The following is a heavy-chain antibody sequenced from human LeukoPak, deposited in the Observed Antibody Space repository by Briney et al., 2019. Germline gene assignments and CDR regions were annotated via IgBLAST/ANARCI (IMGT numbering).Heavy chain of an antibody. CDR1: GFTFSSYA. CDR2: ISGSGGST. D-gene: IGHD1-26*01. V-gene: IGHV3-23*01. J-gene: IGHJ4*02. Sequence: GGSLRLSCAASGFTFSSYAMSWVRQAPGKGLEWVAAISGSGGSTYYADSVKGRFTSSRDNFKNTLYLQMNSLRAEDTAVCYCAKEVIVGVSFDYWGQGTLVTVSS. CDR3: AKEVIVGVSFDY.